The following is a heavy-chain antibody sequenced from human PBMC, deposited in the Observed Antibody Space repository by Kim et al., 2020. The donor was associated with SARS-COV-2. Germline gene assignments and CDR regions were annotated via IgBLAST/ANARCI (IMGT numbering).Heavy chain of an antibody. CDR3: ARVGSSSCFDY. V-gene: IGHV3-11*06. CDR2: ISSSSSYT. Sequence: GGSLRLSCAASGFTFSDYYMSWIRQAPGKGLEWVSYISSSSSYTNYADSVKGRFTISRDNAKNSLYLQMNSLRAEDTAVYYCARVGSSSCFDYWGQGTLVTVSS. CDR1: GFTFSDYY. J-gene: IGHJ4*02. D-gene: IGHD6-6*01.